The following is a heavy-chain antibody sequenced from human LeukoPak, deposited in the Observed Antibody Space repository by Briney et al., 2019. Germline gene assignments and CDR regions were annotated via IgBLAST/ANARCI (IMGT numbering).Heavy chain of an antibody. D-gene: IGHD4-23*01. CDR1: GYSFTTYW. Sequence: GESLKISCKGSGYSFTTYWIGWVRQMPGKGLEWMGIIYPGASDTRYSPSFQGQVTISADKSIGTAYLQWSSLKASDTAMYYCARTLRGYGGNRGFDYWGQGTLVTVSS. J-gene: IGHJ4*02. CDR2: IYPGASDT. CDR3: ARTLRGYGGNRGFDY. V-gene: IGHV5-51*01.